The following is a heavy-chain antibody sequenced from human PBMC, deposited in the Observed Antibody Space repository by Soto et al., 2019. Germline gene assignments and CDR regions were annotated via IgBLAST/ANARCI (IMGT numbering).Heavy chain of an antibody. J-gene: IGHJ3*02. CDR2: IYYGGST. D-gene: IGHD1-26*01. CDR3: ERQREVGRGAFDI. V-gene: IGHV4-39*01. CDR1: GGSISSSNYY. Sequence: PSETLSLTCTVSGGSISSSNYYWGWIRQPPGKGLEWIGSIYYGGSTYYNPSRKTRVTISVDTSKNQFSLKLNSVTAADTAVYYCERQREVGRGAFDIWGQGTMVTVSS.